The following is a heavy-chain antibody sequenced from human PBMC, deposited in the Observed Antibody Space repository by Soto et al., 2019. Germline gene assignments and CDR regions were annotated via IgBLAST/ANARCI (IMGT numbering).Heavy chain of an antibody. J-gene: IGHJ6*02. CDR1: GGTLSDYA. D-gene: IGHD3-10*01. CDR2: IMPTVDSA. CDR3: AVAAVREIMAQESSGMAV. V-gene: IGHV1-69*01. Sequence: QVQLVQSGAEVKTPGSSVKVSCKASGGTLSDYAISWVRQAPGQGLEWMGGIMPTVDSANYAQNFQGRLTISADESTSTANLELSSLRSDDTAVYYGAVAAVREIMAQESSGMAVWGQVTTVIVSS.